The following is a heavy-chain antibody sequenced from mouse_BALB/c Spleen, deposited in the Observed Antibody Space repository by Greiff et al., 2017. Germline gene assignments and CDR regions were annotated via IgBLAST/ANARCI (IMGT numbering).Heavy chain of an antibody. CDR2: IYPGDGDT. CDR3: ARHREYGNSWFAY. Sequence: QVQLQQSGAELVRPGSSVKISCKASGYAFSSYWMNWVKQRPGQGLEWIGQIYPGDGDTNYNGKFKGKATLTADKSSSTAYMQFNSLTSEDSAVYYCARHREYGNSWFAYWGQGTLVTVSA. D-gene: IGHD2-10*02. CDR1: GYAFSSYW. V-gene: IGHV1-80*01. J-gene: IGHJ3*01.